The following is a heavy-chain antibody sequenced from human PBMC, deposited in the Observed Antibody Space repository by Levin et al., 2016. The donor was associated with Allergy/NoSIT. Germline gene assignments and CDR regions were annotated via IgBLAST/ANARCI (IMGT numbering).Heavy chain of an antibody. J-gene: IGHJ4*02. CDR1: GFTFSDHY. CDR2: TRNKANSYTT. V-gene: IGHV3-72*01. D-gene: IGHD1-26*01. CDR3: ARSQSGGYSHLDY. Sequence: GESLKISCAASGFTFSDHYMDWVRQAPGKGLEWVGRTRNKANSYTTEYAASVKGRFTMSRDDSKNSLSLQMNSLKIEDTAVYYCARSQSGGYSHLDYWGQGILVTVSS.